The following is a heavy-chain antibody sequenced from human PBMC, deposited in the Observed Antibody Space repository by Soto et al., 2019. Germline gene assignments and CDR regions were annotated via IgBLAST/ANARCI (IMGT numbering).Heavy chain of an antibody. CDR3: AMLGYCSGGSCF. CDR1: GYTFTRFD. V-gene: IGHV1-8*01. J-gene: IGHJ4*02. D-gene: IGHD2-15*01. CDR2: KNPNSGNT. Sequence: QVPLVQSGAEVKKPGASVKVSCKASGYTFTRFDINWVRQATGQGLEWMGWKNPNSGNTGYAQNFQGRVTMTRNTSISTAYMELSSLRSEDTAVYYCAMLGYCSGGSCFWGQGTLVTVSS.